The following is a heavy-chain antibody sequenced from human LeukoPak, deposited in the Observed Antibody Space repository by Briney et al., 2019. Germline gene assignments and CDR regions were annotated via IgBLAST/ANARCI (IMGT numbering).Heavy chain of an antibody. CDR2: ISASGSST. V-gene: IGHV3-23*01. Sequence: GGSLRLSCAASGFTFSSYSMNWVRQAPGKGLEWVSGISASGSSTYYADSVEGRFTISRDNSKNTLYLQMNSLRAEDTAVYYCAKHLGWGPSGSNWFDPWGQGTLVTVSS. J-gene: IGHJ5*02. D-gene: IGHD6-25*01. CDR1: GFTFSSYS. CDR3: AKHLGWGPSGSNWFDP.